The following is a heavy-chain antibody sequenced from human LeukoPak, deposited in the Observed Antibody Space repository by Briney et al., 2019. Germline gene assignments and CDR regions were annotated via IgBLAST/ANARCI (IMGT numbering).Heavy chain of an antibody. J-gene: IGHJ4*02. CDR1: GFTVSSNF. V-gene: IGHV3-53*01. Sequence: PGGSLRLPCAASGFTVSSNFMSWVRQAPGKGLEWVSVIYSGGRTYYTDSVKGRFTISRDDSKNTLYLQMNSLRAEDTAVYSCARDQYGSGTFDYWGQGTLVTVSS. D-gene: IGHD3-10*01. CDR2: IYSGGRT. CDR3: ARDQYGSGTFDY.